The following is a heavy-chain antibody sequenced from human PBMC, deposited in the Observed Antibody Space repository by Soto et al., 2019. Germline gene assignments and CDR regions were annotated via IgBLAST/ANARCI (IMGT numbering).Heavy chain of an antibody. CDR1: GFTFSSHT. D-gene: IGHD3-10*01. CDR2: ITSTSSTK. V-gene: IGHV3-48*02. Sequence: PGGSLRLSCAASGFTFSSHTMNWVRQAPGKGLEWISYITSTSSTKNYADSVKGRFTISRDNANNSLYLQMNSLRDEDTAVYYCARRITMVRGPHYYYAMDVWGQGTTVTVSS. CDR3: ARRITMVRGPHYYYAMDV. J-gene: IGHJ6*02.